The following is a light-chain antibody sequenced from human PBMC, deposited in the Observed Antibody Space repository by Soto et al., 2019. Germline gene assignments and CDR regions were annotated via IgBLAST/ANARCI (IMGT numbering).Light chain of an antibody. J-gene: IGLJ3*02. CDR2: SDN. CDR3: AAWDDSLNGLL. V-gene: IGLV1-44*01. Sequence: QSVVAQTPSASGTRGQRVTFSCSGGSTNIGGNYVSWFQQLPGMAPKLLIYSDNRRPSGVPDRFSGSKSGTSASLAISGLQSEDEAEYYCAAWDDSLNGLLFGGGTQLTVL. CDR1: STNIGGNY.